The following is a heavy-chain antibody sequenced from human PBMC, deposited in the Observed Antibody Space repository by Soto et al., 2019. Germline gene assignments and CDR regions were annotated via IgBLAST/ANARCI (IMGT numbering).Heavy chain of an antibody. Sequence: GGSLRLSCAASGFTFSSYAMSWVRQAPGKGLEWVSAISGSGGSTYYADSVKGRFTISRDNSKNTLYLQMNSLRAEDTAVYYCAKDMEYYSSSSYGMDVWGQGTTVTVSS. CDR1: GFTFSSYA. D-gene: IGHD6-6*01. V-gene: IGHV3-23*01. CDR2: ISGSGGST. J-gene: IGHJ6*01. CDR3: AKDMEYYSSSSYGMDV.